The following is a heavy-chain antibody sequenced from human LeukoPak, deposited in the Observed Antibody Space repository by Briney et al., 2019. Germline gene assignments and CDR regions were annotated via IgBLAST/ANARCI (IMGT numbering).Heavy chain of an antibody. CDR1: GCTFTSYG. V-gene: IGHV1-18*01. Sequence: ASVKVSCKASGCTFTSYGISWVRQAPGQGLEWMGWISAYNGNTNYAQKLQGRVTMTTDTSTSTAYMELRSLRSDDTAVYYCARPFYYDSSGYYYDAFDIWGQGTMVTVSS. CDR2: ISAYNGNT. CDR3: ARPFYYDSSGYYYDAFDI. J-gene: IGHJ3*02. D-gene: IGHD3-22*01.